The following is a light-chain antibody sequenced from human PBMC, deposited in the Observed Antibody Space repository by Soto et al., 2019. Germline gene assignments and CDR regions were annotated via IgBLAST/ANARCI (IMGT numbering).Light chain of an antibody. CDR1: QSVSNNY. J-gene: IGKJ5*01. Sequence: ESVLTQSPRTLSLSPGERATLSCRASQSVSNNYLAWYQQKPGQAPRLLIYGASSRATGIPDRFSGSGSGTDFTLTINSLEPEDFAVYYCQHYGSSLSITFGQGTRLEIK. CDR2: GAS. CDR3: QHYGSSLSIT. V-gene: IGKV3-20*01.